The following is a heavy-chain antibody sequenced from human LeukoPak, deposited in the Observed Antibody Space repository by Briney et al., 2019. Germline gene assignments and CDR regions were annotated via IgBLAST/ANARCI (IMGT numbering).Heavy chain of an antibody. V-gene: IGHV3-30*03. D-gene: IGHD2-15*01. CDR2: ISYDGSNK. CDR3: ARGGYWCDY. J-gene: IGHJ4*02. CDR1: GFTFSSYG. Sequence: PGGSLRLSCAASGFTFSSYGMHWVRQAPGKGLEWVAIISYDGSNKYYADSVQGRFTISRDNSKNTLYLQMNSLRAEDTAVYYCARGGYWCDYWGQGTLVTVSS.